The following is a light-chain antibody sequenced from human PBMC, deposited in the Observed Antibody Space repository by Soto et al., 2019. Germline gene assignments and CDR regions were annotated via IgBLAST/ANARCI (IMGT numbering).Light chain of an antibody. CDR3: NSHAGANYAFV. CDR2: DVN. J-gene: IGLJ1*01. CDR1: SSDVGGSNF. V-gene: IGLV2-8*01. Sequence: QSVLTQAPSASGSPGQSVTISCTGTSSDVGGSNFVSWYQQHPGKAPKLMIHDVNKRPSGVPDRFTGSKSGNTASLTVSGLQAEDEADYYCNSHAGANYAFVFGSGTKLTVL.